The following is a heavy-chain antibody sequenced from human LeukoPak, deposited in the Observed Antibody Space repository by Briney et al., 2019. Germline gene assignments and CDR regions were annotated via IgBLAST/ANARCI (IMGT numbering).Heavy chain of an antibody. CDR3: AREASGNHHVFDS. Sequence: GGSLRLSCEASGFSFSNYFMSWIRQAPGKGLEWVSYISNSGRLTKQADAVKGRFTISTDNAKKSVYLDMTDLRVEDTAVYYCAREASGNHHVFDSWGQGTLVTVS. J-gene: IGHJ4*02. V-gene: IGHV3-11*06. CDR2: ISNSGRLT. D-gene: IGHD1-14*01. CDR1: GFSFSNYF.